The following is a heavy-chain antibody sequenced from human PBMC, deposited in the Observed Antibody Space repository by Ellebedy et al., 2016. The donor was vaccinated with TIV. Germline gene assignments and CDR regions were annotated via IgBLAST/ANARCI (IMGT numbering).Heavy chain of an antibody. D-gene: IGHD5-18*01. J-gene: IGHJ5*02. CDR1: GFTFRSYA. CDR2: ISGSGGDT. CDR3: ARGGYSPFDP. V-gene: IGHV3-23*01. Sequence: GESLKIPCASSGFTFRSYAMSRVRQAPGTRLECVSAISGSGGDTYYADSVKGQFTISRDNTKYTLDLQMNNLRAEDTAVYDCARGGYSPFDPWGQGTLVSVSS.